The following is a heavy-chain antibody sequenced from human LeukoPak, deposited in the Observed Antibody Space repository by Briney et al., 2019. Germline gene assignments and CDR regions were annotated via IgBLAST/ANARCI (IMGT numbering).Heavy chain of an antibody. CDR1: GFTFSSYW. Sequence: GGSLRLSCAASGFTFSSYWMHWVRQAPGKGLVWVSRINSDGSSTSYADSVKGRFTISRDNAKNTLYLQMNSLRAEDTAVYYCVADGGKDVFDYWGQGTLVTVSS. D-gene: IGHD5-24*01. CDR3: VADGGKDVFDY. V-gene: IGHV3-74*01. CDR2: INSDGSST. J-gene: IGHJ4*02.